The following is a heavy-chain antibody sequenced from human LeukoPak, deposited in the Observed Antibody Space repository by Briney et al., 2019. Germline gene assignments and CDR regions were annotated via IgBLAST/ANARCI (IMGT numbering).Heavy chain of an antibody. Sequence: SETLSLTCTVSGGSISSYYWSWIRQPAGKGLEWIGRIYTSGSTNYNPSLKSRVTMSVDTSKNQFSLKLSSVTAADTAVYYCARGQVGSSSWYGNYYYYMDVWGEGTTVTVSS. D-gene: IGHD6-13*01. J-gene: IGHJ6*03. CDR1: GGSISSYY. CDR2: IYTSGST. V-gene: IGHV4-4*07. CDR3: ARGQVGSSSWYGNYYYYMDV.